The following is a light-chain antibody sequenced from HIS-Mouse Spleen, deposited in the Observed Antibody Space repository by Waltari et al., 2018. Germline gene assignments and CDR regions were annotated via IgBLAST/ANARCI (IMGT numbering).Light chain of an antibody. Sequence: QSALTQPASVSGSPGQSFTISCTGTSSDVGGYNYVSWYQQHPGKAPKLRIYEVSNRPSGVSNRLSGSKSGNTASLTISGLQAEDEADYYCSSYTSSSTLVFGGGTKLTVL. V-gene: IGLV2-14*01. J-gene: IGLJ2*01. CDR1: SSDVGGYNY. CDR2: EVS. CDR3: SSYTSSSTLV.